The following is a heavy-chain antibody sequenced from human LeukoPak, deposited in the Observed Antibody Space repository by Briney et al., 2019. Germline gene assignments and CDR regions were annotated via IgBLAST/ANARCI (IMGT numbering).Heavy chain of an antibody. Sequence: PSETLSLTCAVYGGSFSSYYWSWIRQPPGKGLEWIGYIYYSGSTNYNPSLKSRVTISVDTSKNQFSLKLSSVTAADTAVYYCARQRQYNWNSDTYYYGMDVWGQGTTVTVSS. J-gene: IGHJ6*02. CDR3: ARQRQYNWNSDTYYYGMDV. CDR2: IYYSGST. D-gene: IGHD1-7*01. CDR1: GGSFSSYY. V-gene: IGHV4-59*08.